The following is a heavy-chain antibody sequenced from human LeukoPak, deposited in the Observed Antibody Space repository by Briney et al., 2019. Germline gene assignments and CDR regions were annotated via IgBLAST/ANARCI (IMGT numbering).Heavy chain of an antibody. CDR3: ARDPNYDILTGSFEFDY. J-gene: IGHJ4*02. V-gene: IGHV1-18*01. CDR1: GYTFTSYG. CDR2: ISAYNGNT. Sequence: ASVKVSCKASGYTFTSYGISWVRQAPGQGLERMGWISAYNGNTNYAQKLQGRVTMTTDTSTSTAYMELRSLRSDDTAVYYCARDPNYDILTGSFEFDYWGQGTLVTVSS. D-gene: IGHD3-9*01.